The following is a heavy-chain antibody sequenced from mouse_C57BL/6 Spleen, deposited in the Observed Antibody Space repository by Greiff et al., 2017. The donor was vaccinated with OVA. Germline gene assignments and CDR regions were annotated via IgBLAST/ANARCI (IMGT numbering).Heavy chain of an antibody. D-gene: IGHD2-12*01. CDR1: GYTFTSYW. CDR3: ARRGYSDAMDY. J-gene: IGHJ4*01. CDR2: IDPSDSET. Sequence: QVQLQQPGAELVRPGSSVKLSCKASGYTFTSYWMHWVKQRPIQGLEWIGNIDPSDSETHYNQKFKDKATLTVDKSSSTAYMQLSSLTSEDSAVYYCARRGYSDAMDYWGQGTSVTVSS. V-gene: IGHV1-52*01.